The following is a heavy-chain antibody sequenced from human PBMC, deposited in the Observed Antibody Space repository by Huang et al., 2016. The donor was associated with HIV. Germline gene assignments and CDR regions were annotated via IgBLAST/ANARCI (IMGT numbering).Heavy chain of an antibody. CDR3: ARQGVGDFVVEPTGLGAFDI. CDR2: IDPGESDT. Sequence: EVQLVQSGAVVKKPGESLKISCKGSGYTFNGYWIGWVRQMPGKGLEWMRIIDPGESDTTYSPSFQGQVTISADKSISTAYLQWSGLKASDTAMYYCARQGVGDFVVEPTGLGAFDIWGQGTMVTVSS. CDR1: GYTFNGYW. V-gene: IGHV5-51*01. J-gene: IGHJ3*02. D-gene: IGHD2-2*01.